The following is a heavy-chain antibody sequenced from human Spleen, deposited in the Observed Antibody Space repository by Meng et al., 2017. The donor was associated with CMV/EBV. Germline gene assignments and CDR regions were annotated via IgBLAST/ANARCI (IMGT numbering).Heavy chain of an antibody. V-gene: IGHV3-33*06. CDR2: IWYDGSNK. D-gene: IGHD3-10*01. CDR1: GFPFSSYG. CDR3: AKERWFGLTAYYYYDMDV. Sequence: GESLKISCAASGFPFSSYGMHWVRQAPGKGLEWVAVIWYDGSNKYYADSVKGRFTITRDNSKNTLYLQMNSLRAEDTAVYYCAKERWFGLTAYYYYDMDVWGQGTTVTVSS. J-gene: IGHJ6*02.